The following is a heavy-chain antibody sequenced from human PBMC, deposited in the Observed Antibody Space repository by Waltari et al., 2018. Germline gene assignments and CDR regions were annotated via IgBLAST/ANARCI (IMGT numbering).Heavy chain of an antibody. CDR1: GFTFSSYG. Sequence: QVQLVESGGGVVQPGRSLRLSCAASGFTFSSYGMHWVRQAPGKGLEWVVVISYDGSNKYYADSVKGRFTISRDNSKNTLYLQMNSLRAEDTAVYYCAKNYGDYGGFDYWGQGTLVTVSS. J-gene: IGHJ4*02. V-gene: IGHV3-30*18. CDR2: ISYDGSNK. D-gene: IGHD4-17*01. CDR3: AKNYGDYGGFDY.